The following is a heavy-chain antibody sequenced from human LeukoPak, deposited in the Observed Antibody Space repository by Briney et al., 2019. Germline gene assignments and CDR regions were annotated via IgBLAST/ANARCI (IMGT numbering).Heavy chain of an antibody. CDR3: TRHGRLEHSSSSNYYGMDV. CDR1: GFTFSGSA. Sequence: PGGSLRLSCAASGFTFSGSAMHWVRQASGKGLEWVGRIRSKANSYATAYAASVKGRFTISRDDSKNTAYLQMNSLKTEDTAVYYCTRHGRLEHSSSSNYYGMDVWGQGTTVTVSS. D-gene: IGHD6-6*01. J-gene: IGHJ6*02. CDR2: IRSKANSYAT. V-gene: IGHV3-73*01.